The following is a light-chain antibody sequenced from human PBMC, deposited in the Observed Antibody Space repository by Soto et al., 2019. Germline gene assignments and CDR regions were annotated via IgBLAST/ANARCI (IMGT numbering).Light chain of an antibody. J-gene: IGKJ5*01. CDR2: DAS. V-gene: IGKV3-11*01. CDR1: QRISSY. CDR3: QQRSNLQIT. Sequence: EIVLTQSPATLSLSPGERATLPCRAMQRISSYLDWYQQKRGQDHSLLIYDASKMATGIPARFSGSGSVTDFTLTIRSLEPEEFAVYYCQQRSNLQITFGQGTRLEIK.